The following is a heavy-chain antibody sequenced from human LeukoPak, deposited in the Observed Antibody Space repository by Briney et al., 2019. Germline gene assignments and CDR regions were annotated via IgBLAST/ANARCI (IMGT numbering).Heavy chain of an antibody. V-gene: IGHV4-59*12. CDR3: ARVRVFTRTDWFDP. Sequence: PSETLSLTCTVSGGSISSYYWSWIRQPPGKGLEWIAYISDIGSINYNPSLKSRVTISVDRSKNQFSLKLSSVTAADTAVYYCARVRVFTRTDWFDPWGQGTLVTVSS. J-gene: IGHJ5*02. CDR1: GGSISSYY. CDR2: ISDIGSI. D-gene: IGHD2-2*01.